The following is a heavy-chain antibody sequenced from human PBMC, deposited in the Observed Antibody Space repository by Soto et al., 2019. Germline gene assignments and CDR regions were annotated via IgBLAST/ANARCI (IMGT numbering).Heavy chain of an antibody. J-gene: IGHJ3*02. CDR2: IYTSGST. CDR1: GGSISSYY. D-gene: IGHD3-22*01. Sequence: SETLSLTCTVSGGSISSYYWSWIRQPAGKGLEWIGRIYTSGSTNYNPSLKSRVTMSVDTSKNQFSLKLSSVTAADTAVYYCARVQYYGSSGYHDAFDIWGQGTMVTVSS. V-gene: IGHV4-4*07. CDR3: ARVQYYGSSGYHDAFDI.